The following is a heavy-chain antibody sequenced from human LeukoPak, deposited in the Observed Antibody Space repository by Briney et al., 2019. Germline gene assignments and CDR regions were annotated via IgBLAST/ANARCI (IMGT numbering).Heavy chain of an antibody. D-gene: IGHD3-10*01. Sequence: GGSLRLSCAASGFTFGSYSMNWVRQVPGRGLQWVSSISSTSRYIYYADSVKGRFTVSRDNAKNSLSLQMNSLGAEDTAVYYCARCYASGSYGIDYWGQGTRVTVSS. CDR3: ARCYASGSYGIDY. V-gene: IGHV3-21*01. CDR1: GFTFGSYS. CDR2: ISSTSRYI. J-gene: IGHJ4*02.